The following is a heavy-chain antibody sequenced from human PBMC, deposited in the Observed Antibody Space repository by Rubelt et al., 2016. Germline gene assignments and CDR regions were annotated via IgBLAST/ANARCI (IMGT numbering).Heavy chain of an antibody. J-gene: IGHJ4*02. CDR2: VNPNDGGT. CDR1: GYTFTDHY. Sequence: QVQLVQSGAEVKKPGASVAISCKISGYTFTDHYIYWVRQAPGQGLEWVGRVNPNDGGTNYAQNFQGRVTMTRDTSITTVYMDLTRLTSDDTAVYYCARGRFRDSVDYWGQGTLVTVSS. V-gene: IGHV1-2*06. CDR3: ARGRFRDSVDY. D-gene: IGHD3-16*01.